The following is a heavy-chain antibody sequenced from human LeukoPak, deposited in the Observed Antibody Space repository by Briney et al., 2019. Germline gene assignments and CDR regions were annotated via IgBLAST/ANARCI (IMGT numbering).Heavy chain of an antibody. Sequence: ASVKLSCKASGYTFTGYYMHWVRQAPGQGLEWMGRINPNSGGTNYAQKFQGRVTMTRDTSISTAYMELSRLRSADTAVYYCARGRGLYCSSTSCYSPGDYWGQGTLVTVSS. CDR3: ARGRGLYCSSTSCYSPGDY. CDR2: INPNSGGT. CDR1: GYTFTGYY. D-gene: IGHD2-2*01. V-gene: IGHV1-2*06. J-gene: IGHJ4*02.